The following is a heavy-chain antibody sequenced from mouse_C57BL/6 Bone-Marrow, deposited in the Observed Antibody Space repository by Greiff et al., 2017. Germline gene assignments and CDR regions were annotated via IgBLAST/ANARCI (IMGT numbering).Heavy chain of an antibody. Sequence: QVQLQQPGAELVKPGASVKMSCKASGYTFTSYWITWVKQRPGQGLEWIGDIYPTSGRTNYNEKFKSKAILTVDTSSNTAYMQLSSLTSEDSAVFYAARSGQLGRSLVYGGQGTTLTVSS. CDR2: IYPTSGRT. J-gene: IGHJ2*01. CDR1: GYTFTSYW. V-gene: IGHV1-55*01. D-gene: IGHD4-1*02. CDR3: ARSGQLGRSLVY.